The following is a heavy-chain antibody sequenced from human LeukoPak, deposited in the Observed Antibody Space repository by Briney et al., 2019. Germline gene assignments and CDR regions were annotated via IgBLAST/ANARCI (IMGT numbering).Heavy chain of an antibody. CDR1: GFTFSDYY. Sequence: GGSLRLSCAASGFTFSDYYMSWIRQAPGKGLEWVSYISSSGSTIYYADSVKGRFTISRDNSMSTLYLQMNGLRAEDTAIYYCAKVRPMYGDYSRSLHYWGQGTLVTVSS. CDR2: ISSSGSTI. V-gene: IGHV3-11*01. CDR3: AKVRPMYGDYSRSLHY. J-gene: IGHJ4*02. D-gene: IGHD4-17*01.